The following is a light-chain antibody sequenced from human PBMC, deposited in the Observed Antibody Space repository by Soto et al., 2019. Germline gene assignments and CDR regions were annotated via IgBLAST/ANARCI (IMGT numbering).Light chain of an antibody. CDR3: QQYNNWPLT. Sequence: EIVMTQSPATLSVSPGERATLSCRASQSISSNLAWYQQKPGQAPRLLIYGPSTRATGIPARFSGSGSGTEFTLTISRLQSEDFAVYYCQQYNNWPLTFGGGTKVEIK. J-gene: IGKJ4*01. CDR2: GPS. V-gene: IGKV3-15*01. CDR1: QSISSN.